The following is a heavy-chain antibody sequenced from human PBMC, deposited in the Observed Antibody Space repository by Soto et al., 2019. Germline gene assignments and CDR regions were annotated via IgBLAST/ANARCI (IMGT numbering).Heavy chain of an antibody. J-gene: IGHJ4*02. D-gene: IGHD2-2*01. CDR2: VHYTGSA. V-gene: IGHV4-59*01. Sequence: QVQLQESGPGLVKPSETLSLTCSVSGDSINNYYWSWIRQPPGKGLEWIGFVHYTGSANYNPSLKSRVTISVGTSKKQFSLRPSSVTAADSGVYYCAREGASRFRGFDYWGQGTLVTVSS. CDR3: AREGASRFRGFDY. CDR1: GDSINNYY.